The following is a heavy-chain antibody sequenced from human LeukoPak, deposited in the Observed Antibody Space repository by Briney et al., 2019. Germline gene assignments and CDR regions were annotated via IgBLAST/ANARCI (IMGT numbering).Heavy chain of an antibody. V-gene: IGHV1-2*02. Sequence: GASVKVSCKASGYTFTGYYMHWVRQAPGQGLEWMGWINPNSGGTNYAQKFQGRVTLTRDTSISTVYMELNRLRSDDTAVYFCARGIVYGDFDYWGQGTLITVSS. CDR2: INPNSGGT. CDR1: GYTFTGYY. D-gene: IGHD3-16*02. J-gene: IGHJ4*02. CDR3: ARGIVYGDFDY.